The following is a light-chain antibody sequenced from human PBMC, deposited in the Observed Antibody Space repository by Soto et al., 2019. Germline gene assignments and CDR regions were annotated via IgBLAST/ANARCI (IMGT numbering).Light chain of an antibody. CDR3: HQRSNWQWT. V-gene: IGKV3-11*01. J-gene: IGKJ1*01. Sequence: EIVLTQSPATLSLSPGERATLSCRAGQSVSSFLAWFQQKPGQAPRLLIYDASNRATGIPARFSGSGSGTDFTLSISSLEPEDFAVYYCHQRSNWQWTFGQGTKVEI. CDR1: QSVSSF. CDR2: DAS.